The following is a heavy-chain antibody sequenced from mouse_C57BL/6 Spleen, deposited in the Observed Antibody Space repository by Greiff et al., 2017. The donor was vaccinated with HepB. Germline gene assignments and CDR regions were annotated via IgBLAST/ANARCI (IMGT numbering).Heavy chain of an antibody. CDR2: INPYNGGT. CDR1: GYTFTDYY. V-gene: IGHV1-19*01. Sequence: EVKLQESGPVLVKPGASVKMSCKASGYTFTDYYMNWVKQSHGKSLEWIGVINPYNGGTSYNQKFKGKATLTVDKSSSTAYMELNSLTSEDSAVYYCARQLRLPLYDAMDYWGQGTSVTVSS. D-gene: IGHD3-2*02. CDR3: ARQLRLPLYDAMDY. J-gene: IGHJ4*01.